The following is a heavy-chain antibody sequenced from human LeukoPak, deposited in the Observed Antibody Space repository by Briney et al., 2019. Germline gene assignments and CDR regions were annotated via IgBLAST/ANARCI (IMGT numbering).Heavy chain of an antibody. D-gene: IGHD4-23*01. CDR2: ISGSGGST. Sequence: PGGSLRLSCAASGFTFSSYSMNWVRQAPGKGLEWVSAISGSGGSTYYAGSVKGRFTISRDNSKNTLYLQMNSLRAEDTAVYYCARSRGGNSYYYYGMDVWGQGTTVTVSS. V-gene: IGHV3-23*01. J-gene: IGHJ6*02. CDR1: GFTFSSYS. CDR3: ARSRGGNSYYYYGMDV.